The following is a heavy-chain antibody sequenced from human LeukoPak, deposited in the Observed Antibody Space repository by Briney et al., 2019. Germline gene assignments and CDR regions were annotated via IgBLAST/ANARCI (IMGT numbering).Heavy chain of an antibody. CDR2: VSSDGSST. J-gene: IGHJ5*02. Sequence: RGSLSLSCAASGFTFSSYWMHWVRQAPGKGLVWVSRVSSDGSSTTYADSVKGRFTISRDNAKDTLFLQMNSLRAEDTAVYYCAGDDLGSWGQGTLVTKSS. D-gene: IGHD7-27*01. CDR1: GFTFSSYW. V-gene: IGHV3-74*01. CDR3: AGDDLGS.